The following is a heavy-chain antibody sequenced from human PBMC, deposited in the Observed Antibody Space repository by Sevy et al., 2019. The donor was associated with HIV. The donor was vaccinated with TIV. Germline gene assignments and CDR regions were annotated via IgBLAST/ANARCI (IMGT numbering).Heavy chain of an antibody. CDR1: GFTFTNYW. J-gene: IGHJ4*02. CDR2: LNQDGSAQ. Sequence: GGSLRLSCAASGFTFTNYWVTWVRQAPGKGLEWVAFLNQDGSAQYYVDSVKGRFTVSRDNAKNSLYLQMNSLGADDTAVYYCVRDVYRAFDYWGQGTLITVSS. V-gene: IGHV3-7*01. CDR3: VRDVYRAFDY.